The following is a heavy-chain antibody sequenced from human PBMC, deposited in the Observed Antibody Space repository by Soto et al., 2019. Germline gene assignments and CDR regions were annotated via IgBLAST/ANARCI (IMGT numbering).Heavy chain of an antibody. CDR1: GFIFNEYG. Sequence: GGSLRLSCGAFGFIFNEYGMHWVLQAPGKGLEWVAVIWYDGSNKYYADSVKGRFTISRDNSKNTMSLQMNNLRAEDTAVYYCARWGCSGTNCNLNQRSYDLWGQGTLVTVSS. CDR3: ARWGCSGTNCNLNQRSYDL. CDR2: IWYDGSNK. J-gene: IGHJ4*02. D-gene: IGHD2-15*01. V-gene: IGHV3-33*03.